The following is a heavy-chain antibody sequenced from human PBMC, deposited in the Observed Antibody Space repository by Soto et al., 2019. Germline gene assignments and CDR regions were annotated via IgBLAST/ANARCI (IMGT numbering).Heavy chain of an antibody. CDR2: INPSGGGT. Sequence: GASVKVSCKASGYTFTSYYMHWVRQAPGQGLEWMGIINPSGGGTSYAQKFQGRVTMTRDTSTSTVYMELSSLRSEDTAVFYCTKGGISGSYYTSGSDAFDIWGQGTMVTVSS. CDR1: GYTFTSYY. J-gene: IGHJ3*02. CDR3: TKGGISGSYYTSGSDAFDI. D-gene: IGHD3-10*01. V-gene: IGHV1-46*03.